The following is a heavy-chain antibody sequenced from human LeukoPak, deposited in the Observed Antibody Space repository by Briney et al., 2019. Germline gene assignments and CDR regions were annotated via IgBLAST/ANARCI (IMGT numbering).Heavy chain of an antibody. CDR1: GFTFSGSA. J-gene: IGHJ3*02. Sequence: GGSLRLSCAASGFTFSGSAMHWVRQASGKGLEWVGRITSKANNYATAYAASVKGRFTISRDDSKNTAYLQMNSLKTEDTAVHYCTTTNLNPFDIWGQGTMVTVSS. CDR2: ITSKANNYAT. CDR3: TTTNLNPFDI. V-gene: IGHV3-73*01. D-gene: IGHD1-1*01.